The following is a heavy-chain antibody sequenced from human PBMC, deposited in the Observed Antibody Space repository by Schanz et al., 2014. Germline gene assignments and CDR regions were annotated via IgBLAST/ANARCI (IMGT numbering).Heavy chain of an antibody. J-gene: IGHJ1*01. Sequence: QVQLVQSGAEVKKPGASVKVSCKASGYTFTSYYMHWVRQAPGQGLEWMGIINPSGGSTSYAQKVQGRVTMTTDTSTSTAYMELRSLRSDDTAVYYCAGATYSSSWYGGSEYFQHWGQGTLVTVSS. D-gene: IGHD6-13*01. CDR2: INPSGGST. V-gene: IGHV1-46*01. CDR3: AGATYSSSWYGGSEYFQH. CDR1: GYTFTSYY.